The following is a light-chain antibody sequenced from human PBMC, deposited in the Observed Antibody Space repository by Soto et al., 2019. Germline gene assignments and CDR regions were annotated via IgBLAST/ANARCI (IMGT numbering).Light chain of an antibody. CDR1: QSVNSY. CDR3: QQRSSWPRT. CDR2: DAS. J-gene: IGKJ1*01. Sequence: EIVLTQSPATLSLSPGERATLSCRASQSVNSYLAWYQQKPGQAPRLLMYDASNRATGIPARLSGSGSGTDFTLTISSLEPEDFAVYYCQQRSSWPRTFGQGTKVEIK. V-gene: IGKV3-11*01.